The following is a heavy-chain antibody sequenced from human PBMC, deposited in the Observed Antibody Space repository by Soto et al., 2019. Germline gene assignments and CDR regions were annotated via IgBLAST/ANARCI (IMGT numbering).Heavy chain of an antibody. J-gene: IGHJ5*02. V-gene: IGHV3-48*02. CDR2: ISIGASTI. CDR3: ARDNGMAGSFDP. D-gene: IGHD2-8*01. CDR1: GFTFSSYS. Sequence: EVQLVESGGALVQPGGSLRLSCAASGFTFSSYSMNWARQAPGKGLEWVSYISIGASTIYYADSVKGRFTISRDDAKNSLYLQMNSLRDEDTAVYYCARDNGMAGSFDPWGQGTLVTVSS.